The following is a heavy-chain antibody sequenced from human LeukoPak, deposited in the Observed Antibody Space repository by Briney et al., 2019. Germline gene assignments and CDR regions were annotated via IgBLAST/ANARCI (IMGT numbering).Heavy chain of an antibody. CDR2: IKTDGSEK. D-gene: IGHD3-22*01. CDR1: GFTFSIKE. V-gene: IGHV3-7*02. J-gene: IGHJ4*02. CDR3: AAYDSDQGGLDY. Sequence: PGGSLRLSCAASGFTFSIKEMNWVRQAPGKGLEWVANIKTDGSEKYFVDSVKGRFTISRDNAKNSLYLQMNSLRAEDTAVYYCAAYDSDQGGLDYWGQGVLVTVSS.